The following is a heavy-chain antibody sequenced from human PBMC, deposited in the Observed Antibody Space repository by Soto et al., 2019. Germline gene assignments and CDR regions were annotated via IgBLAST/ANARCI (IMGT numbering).Heavy chain of an antibody. J-gene: IGHJ5*02. V-gene: IGHV4-34*01. CDR1: GGSFSGYY. CDR3: ARGSTTVVTPNWFDP. Sequence: PSETLSLTCAVYGGSFSGYYWSWVRQPPGQGLEWIGEIYHSGSGNYNPSLKSRVIISVDKSKNQFSLKLSSVTAADTAVYYCARGSTTVVTPNWFDPWGQGTLVTVSS. D-gene: IGHD4-17*01. CDR2: IYHSGSG.